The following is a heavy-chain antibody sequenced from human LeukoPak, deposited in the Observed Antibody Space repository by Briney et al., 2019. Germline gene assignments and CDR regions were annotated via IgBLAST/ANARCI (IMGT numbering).Heavy chain of an antibody. CDR2: INPNNGDT. CDR3: ARTRGSHISMAYLDY. Sequence: GASVKVSCKASGYTFSGNFMHWVRQAPGQGLEWMGWINPNNGDTNYAQKFQGRVTMTRDTSISTAYMELSSLRSDDTAVYYCARTRGSHISMAYLDYWGQGTLVTVSS. D-gene: IGHD2/OR15-2a*01. CDR1: GYTFSGNF. J-gene: IGHJ4*02. V-gene: IGHV1-2*02.